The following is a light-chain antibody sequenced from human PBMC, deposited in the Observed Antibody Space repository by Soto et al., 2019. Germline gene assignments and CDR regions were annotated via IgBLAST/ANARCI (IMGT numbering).Light chain of an antibody. CDR3: TSYTSSRTYV. V-gene: IGLV2-14*03. J-gene: IGLJ1*01. CDR2: DVS. Sequence: QSALTQPASVSGSPGQSITVSCTGTSNDVGAYNYVSWYQQHPGTAPKLMIYDVSNLPSGVSNRFSGSKSGNTASLTISGLQAEDEADYYCTSYTSSRTYVFGTGTKLTVL. CDR1: SNDVGAYNY.